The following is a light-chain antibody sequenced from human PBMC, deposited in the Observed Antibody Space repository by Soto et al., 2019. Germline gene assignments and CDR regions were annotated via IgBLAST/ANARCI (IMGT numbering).Light chain of an antibody. V-gene: IGKV3-11*01. Sequence: EIVLTQSPAALSLSPGERATLCCRASQSVSSYFAWYQQKPGQAPNLLIYDASNRATGIPARFSGSGSGTDFTLTISSLEPEDFAVYYCQQRSNWPLTFGQGTRLEIK. CDR1: QSVSSY. CDR2: DAS. J-gene: IGKJ5*01. CDR3: QQRSNWPLT.